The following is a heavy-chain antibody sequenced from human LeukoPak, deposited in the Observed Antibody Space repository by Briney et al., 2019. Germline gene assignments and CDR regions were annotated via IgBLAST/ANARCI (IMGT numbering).Heavy chain of an antibody. J-gene: IGHJ4*02. CDR2: ISYDGSNK. D-gene: IGHD2-15*01. CDR1: GFTFSSYA. CDR3: ARDLSAGYCSGGSCYAPYY. V-gene: IGHV3-30-3*01. Sequence: PGRSLRLSCAASGFTFSSYAMHWVRQAPGKGLEWVAVISYDGSNKYYADSVKGQFTISRDNSKNTLYLQMNSLRAEDTAVYYCARDLSAGYCSGGSCYAPYYWGQGTLVTVSS.